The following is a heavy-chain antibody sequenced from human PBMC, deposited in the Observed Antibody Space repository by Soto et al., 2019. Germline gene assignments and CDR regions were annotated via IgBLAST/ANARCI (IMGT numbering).Heavy chain of an antibody. Sequence: QVQLQESGPGLVKPSQTLSLTCTVSGGSISSGDYYWSWIRQPPGKGLEWIGYIYYSGSTYYNPSLKSRVTISVDTSKNQFSLKLSSVTAADTAVYYCARASSEGYCTNGVCPGLDYWGQGTLVTVSS. CDR1: GGSISSGDYY. CDR3: ARASSEGYCTNGVCPGLDY. CDR2: IYYSGST. D-gene: IGHD2-8*01. J-gene: IGHJ4*02. V-gene: IGHV4-30-4*01.